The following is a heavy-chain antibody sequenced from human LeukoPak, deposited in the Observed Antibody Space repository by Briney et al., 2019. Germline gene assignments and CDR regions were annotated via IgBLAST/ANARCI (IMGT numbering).Heavy chain of an antibody. CDR3: ARHIAMAGPYYYYGMDV. CDR1: GFSLSSYY. Sequence: GGSLRLSCAASGFSLSSYYMNWVRQAPGKGLVWVSRTDSDGSFTNYADSVKGRFNISRDNAKNTLYLQMNSLRAEDTAVYYCARHIAMAGPYYYYGMDVWGQGTTVIVSS. J-gene: IGHJ6*02. CDR2: TDSDGSFT. V-gene: IGHV3-74*01. D-gene: IGHD6-19*01.